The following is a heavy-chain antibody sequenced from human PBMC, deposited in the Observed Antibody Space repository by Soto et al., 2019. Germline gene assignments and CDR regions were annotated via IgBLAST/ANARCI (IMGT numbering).Heavy chain of an antibody. CDR3: APFDYTAMVYFDY. CDR2: ISGSGGST. D-gene: IGHD5-18*01. J-gene: IGHJ4*02. Sequence: GSLRLSCAASGXTFSSYSMSWVRQAPGKGLEWVSAISGSGGSTYYADSVKGRFTISRDNSKNTLYLQMNSLRAEDTAVYYCAPFDYTAMVYFDYWGQGTLVTV. V-gene: IGHV3-23*01. CDR1: GXTFSSYS.